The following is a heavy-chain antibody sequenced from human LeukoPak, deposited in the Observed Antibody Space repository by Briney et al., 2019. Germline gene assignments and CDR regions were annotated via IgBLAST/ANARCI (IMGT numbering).Heavy chain of an antibody. CDR3: AREGNYYDMDV. V-gene: IGHV3-53*01. J-gene: IGHJ6*02. CDR1: GFTVSSNY. Sequence: TGGSLRLSCAASGFTVSSNYVSWVRQAPGKGLEWVSVIFSGGTTYYADSVKGRFTISRDNSKNTLYLQMNSLRAEDTAVYYCAREGNYYDMDVWGQGTTVTVSS. CDR2: IFSGGTT.